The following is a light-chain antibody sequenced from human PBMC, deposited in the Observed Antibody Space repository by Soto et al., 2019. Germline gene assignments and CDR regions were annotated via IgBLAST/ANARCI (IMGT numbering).Light chain of an antibody. J-gene: IGKJ3*01. CDR3: QQSAKTPFT. Sequence: DTQLTQSPSSLSASVGDRVTITCRASQSISSYLNWYQQKPGKAPELLIFAASFLQSGVPSRFSGSESGTDFTLTISSLQPEDHATYYCQQSAKTPFTFGPGTKVDIK. CDR1: QSISSY. V-gene: IGKV1-39*01. CDR2: AAS.